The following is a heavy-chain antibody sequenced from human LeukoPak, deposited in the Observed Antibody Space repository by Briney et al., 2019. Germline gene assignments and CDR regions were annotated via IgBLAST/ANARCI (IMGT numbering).Heavy chain of an antibody. V-gene: IGHV3-74*01. Sequence: GGSLRLSCAASGFTFSSYWMYWVRQAPGKWLVWVSRINSDGSSTNYADSVKGRFTISRDNAKNSLYLQMNSLRAEDTAVYYCARALIGYYFDYWGQGTLVTVSS. J-gene: IGHJ4*02. CDR2: INSDGSST. D-gene: IGHD2-8*01. CDR3: ARALIGYYFDY. CDR1: GFTFSSYW.